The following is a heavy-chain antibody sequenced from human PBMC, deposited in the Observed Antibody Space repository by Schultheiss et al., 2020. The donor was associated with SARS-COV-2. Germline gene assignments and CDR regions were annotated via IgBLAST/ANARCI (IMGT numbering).Heavy chain of an antibody. Sequence: GGSLRLSCAASGFAFSDHYMTWIRQAPGKGLEWVSYISSSSSTIYYADSVKGRFTISRDNAKNSLYLQMNSLRAEDTALYYCAGKLQSAYWGQGTLVTVSS. CDR3: AGKLQSAY. D-gene: IGHD4-11*01. CDR1: GFAFSDHY. V-gene: IGHV3-11*01. CDR2: ISSSSSTI. J-gene: IGHJ4*02.